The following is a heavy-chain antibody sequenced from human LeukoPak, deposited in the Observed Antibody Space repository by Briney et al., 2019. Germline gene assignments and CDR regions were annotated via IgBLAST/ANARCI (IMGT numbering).Heavy chain of an antibody. CDR2: ISSSSSYI. V-gene: IGHV3-21*01. Sequence: PGGSLRLSCAASGFTFSSYSMNWVRQAPGKGLEWVSSISSSSSYIYYADSVKGRFTISRDNAKNSLYLQMNSLRAEDTAVYYCAVYCSDGSCLSYWGQGTLVTVSS. CDR3: AVYCSDGSCLSY. D-gene: IGHD2-15*01. CDR1: GFTFSSYS. J-gene: IGHJ4*02.